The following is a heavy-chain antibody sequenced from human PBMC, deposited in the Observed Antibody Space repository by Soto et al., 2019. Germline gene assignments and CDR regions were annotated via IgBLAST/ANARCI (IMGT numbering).Heavy chain of an antibody. CDR3: ARHPRTSGGERTFDY. D-gene: IGHD2-21*01. CDR2: IHYSGTA. V-gene: IGHV4-59*08. J-gene: IGHJ4*02. Sequence: SETLCVPRTVAGDSVSNHFWSWIRQPPGKGLEWIAFIHYSGTANYNPSLKSRVTISVDTPKNQFSLRLTSVTAADTAVYYCARHPRTSGGERTFDYWGQGTMVTVSS. CDR1: GDSVSNHF.